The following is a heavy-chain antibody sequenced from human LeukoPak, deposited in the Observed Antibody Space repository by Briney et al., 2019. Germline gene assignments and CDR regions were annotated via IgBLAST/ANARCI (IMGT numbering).Heavy chain of an antibody. CDR3: ARDHEMATLS. V-gene: IGHV3-74*01. J-gene: IGHJ5*02. D-gene: IGHD5-24*01. CDR2: INTDGSYT. Sequence: GGSLRLSCAASGFTFSSYWMHWGRQAPGKGLVWVSRINTDGSYTDYADSVKGRFSISRDNAKNTLYLQLNSLRAEDTAVYYCARDHEMATLSWGQGTLVTVSS. CDR1: GFTFSSYW.